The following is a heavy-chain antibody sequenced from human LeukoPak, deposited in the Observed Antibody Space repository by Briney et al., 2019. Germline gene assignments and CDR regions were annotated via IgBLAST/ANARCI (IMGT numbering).Heavy chain of an antibody. CDR2: ISAYNGNT. CDR3: ARVITIFPQDAFDI. D-gene: IGHD3-3*01. J-gene: IGHJ3*02. CDR1: GCTFTSYG. Sequence: ASVKVSCKASGCTFTSYGISWVRQAPGQGLEWMGWISAYNGNTNYAQKLQGRVTMTTDTSTSTAYMELRSLRSDDTAVYYCARVITIFPQDAFDIWGQGTMVTVSS. V-gene: IGHV1-18*01.